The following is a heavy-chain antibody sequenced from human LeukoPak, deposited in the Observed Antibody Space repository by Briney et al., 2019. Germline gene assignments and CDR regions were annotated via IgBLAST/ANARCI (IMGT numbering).Heavy chain of an antibody. CDR2: MEQDGSEK. Sequence: PGGSLRLSCAASGFTLSTYTMSWVRQAPGKGLEWVANMEQDGSEKSYVDSVKGRFTISRDNAKNSLYLQMNSLRAEDTAVYYCARSPVGATNFDYWGQGTLVTVSS. CDR3: ARSPVGATNFDY. J-gene: IGHJ4*02. CDR1: GFTLSTYT. D-gene: IGHD1-26*01. V-gene: IGHV3-7*03.